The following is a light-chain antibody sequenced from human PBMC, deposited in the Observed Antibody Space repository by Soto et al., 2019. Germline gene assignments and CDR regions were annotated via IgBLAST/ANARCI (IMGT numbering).Light chain of an antibody. CDR2: YVS. CDR1: QDISNL. V-gene: IGKV1-33*01. J-gene: IGKJ2*01. CDR3: EQYDILPT. Sequence: DIQMTQSPSSLSASVGDRVTITCQASQDISNLLNWYQQKPGKAPKLLIYYVSNLEKVVPSRFSGSGSGTDFSFTITSLQPEDIATYYCEQYDILPTFGQGTKLEIK.